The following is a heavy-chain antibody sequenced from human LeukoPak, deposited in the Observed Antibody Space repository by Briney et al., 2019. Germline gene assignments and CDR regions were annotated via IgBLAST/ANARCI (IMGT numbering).Heavy chain of an antibody. CDR3: ARHKDDYDDYVWNY. Sequence: SETLSLTCTVSGGSISSSSYYWGWIRQPPGKGLEWIGGGYYTGSTYYNPSLKSRVTISVDTSNNQFSLKLTSVTAADTAVYYCARHKDDYDDYVWNYWGQGTLVTVSS. V-gene: IGHV4-39*01. D-gene: IGHD4-17*01. CDR1: GGSISSSSYY. CDR2: GYYTGST. J-gene: IGHJ4*02.